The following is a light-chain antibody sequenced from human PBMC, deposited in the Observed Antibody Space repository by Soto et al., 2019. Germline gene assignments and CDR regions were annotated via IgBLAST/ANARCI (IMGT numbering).Light chain of an antibody. CDR1: SSDVGGHNY. Sequence: QSVLTQPPSASGSPGQSVTIPCTGTSSDVGGHNYVSWYQQHPGKAPKLMIYEVSKRPSGVPDRFSGSKSGNTASLTVSGLQAEDEADYYCSSYAGSNNYVFGTGTKVTVL. V-gene: IGLV2-8*01. CDR2: EVS. CDR3: SSYAGSNNYV. J-gene: IGLJ1*01.